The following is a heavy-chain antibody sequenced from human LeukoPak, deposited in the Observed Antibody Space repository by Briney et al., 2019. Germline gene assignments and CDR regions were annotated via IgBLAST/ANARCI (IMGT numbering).Heavy chain of an antibody. Sequence: PGGSLRLSCAASGFTFSDYYMSWIRQAPGKGLEWVSYISSSSSYTNYADSVKGRFTISRDNAKNSLYLQMNSLRAEDTAVHYCAKYLYNWNDGGSVDYWGQGTLVTVSS. J-gene: IGHJ4*02. CDR2: ISSSSSYT. V-gene: IGHV3-11*03. CDR1: GFTFSDYY. CDR3: AKYLYNWNDGGSVDY. D-gene: IGHD1-1*01.